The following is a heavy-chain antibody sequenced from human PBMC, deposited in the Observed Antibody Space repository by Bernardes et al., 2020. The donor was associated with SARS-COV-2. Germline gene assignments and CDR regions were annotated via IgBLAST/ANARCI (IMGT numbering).Heavy chain of an antibody. V-gene: IGHV1-18*01. D-gene: IGHD2-21*02. CDR3: ARDGIVVVTAHFDY. J-gene: IGHJ4*02. CDR1: GYTFASYV. Sequence: CKAFGYTFASYVIIWVREDPGQGLEWMGWISAYNGNTNYAQKLQGRVTMTTDTSTSTAYMELRSLRSDDTAVYYCARDGIVVVTAHFDYWGQGTLVTVSS. CDR2: ISAYNGNT.